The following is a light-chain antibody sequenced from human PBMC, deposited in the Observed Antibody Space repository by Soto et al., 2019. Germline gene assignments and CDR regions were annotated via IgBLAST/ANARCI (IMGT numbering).Light chain of an antibody. CDR1: QGISNY. CDR3: QQYDNLPLT. Sequence: DIQMTQSPSSLSASVGDRVTITCPASQGISNYLNWYQQKPGKAPKLLIYDASNLERGVPSRFSGSGSGTDFTFTISSLQPEDIATYYCQQYDNLPLTFGGGTKVDIK. CDR2: DAS. V-gene: IGKV1-33*01. J-gene: IGKJ4*01.